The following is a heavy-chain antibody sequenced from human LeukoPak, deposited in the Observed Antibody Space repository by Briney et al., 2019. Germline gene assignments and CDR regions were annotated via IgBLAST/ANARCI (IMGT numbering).Heavy chain of an antibody. V-gene: IGHV4-59*01. Sequence: PSETLSLTCTVSGGSISSYYWSWIRQPPGKGLEWIGYIYYSGSTNYNPSLKSRVTISVDTSKNQFSLKLISVTAADTAVYYCARLSATGGSNWFDPWGQGTLVTVSS. J-gene: IGHJ5*02. CDR2: IYYSGST. CDR3: ARLSATGGSNWFDP. D-gene: IGHD6-13*01. CDR1: GGSISSYY.